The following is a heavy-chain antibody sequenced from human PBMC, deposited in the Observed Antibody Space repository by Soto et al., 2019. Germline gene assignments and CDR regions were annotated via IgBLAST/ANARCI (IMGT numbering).Heavy chain of an antibody. J-gene: IGHJ4*02. Sequence: QLQLQESGSGLVKPSQTLSLTCAVSGGSISSGGYSWSWIRQPPGKGLEWIGYIYHSGSTYYNPSLKSRVTISVDRSKNQFSLKLSSVTAADTAVYYCARATGDYYDSSGYLNFDYRGQGTLVTVSS. CDR1: GGSISSGGYS. CDR3: ARATGDYYDSSGYLNFDY. V-gene: IGHV4-30-2*01. D-gene: IGHD3-22*01. CDR2: IYHSGST.